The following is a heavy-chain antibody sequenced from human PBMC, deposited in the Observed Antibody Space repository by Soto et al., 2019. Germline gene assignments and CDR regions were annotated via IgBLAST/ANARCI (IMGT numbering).Heavy chain of an antibody. CDR3: ARVVPGAEAWFGP. Sequence: ASVKVSCKTSGYVFTTYGVNWVRQAPGQGLEWMGWISGYNGNTNYPQKFQGRVAMTTDTSTSTAYMELRSLRSDDTAVYYCARVVPGAEAWFGPWGQGTLVTVSS. D-gene: IGHD2-2*01. CDR2: ISGYNGNT. V-gene: IGHV1-18*01. J-gene: IGHJ5*02. CDR1: GYVFTTYG.